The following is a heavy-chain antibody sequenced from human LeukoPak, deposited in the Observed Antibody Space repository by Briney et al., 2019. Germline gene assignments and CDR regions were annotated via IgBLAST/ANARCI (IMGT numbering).Heavy chain of an antibody. Sequence: PGGSLRLSCAASGFTFNNYGMHWVRQAPGKGLEWVAVISYDGSNKYYADSVKGRFTISRDNSKNTLDLQMNSLRAEDTAVYYCATDYCSSSSCYGAYWGQGTLVTVSS. V-gene: IGHV3-30*03. CDR2: ISYDGSNK. D-gene: IGHD2-2*01. CDR1: GFTFNNYG. CDR3: ATDYCSSSSCYGAY. J-gene: IGHJ4*02.